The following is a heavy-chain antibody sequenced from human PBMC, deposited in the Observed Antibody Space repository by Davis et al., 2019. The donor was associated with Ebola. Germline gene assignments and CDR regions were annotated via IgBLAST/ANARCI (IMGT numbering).Heavy chain of an antibody. D-gene: IGHD2-21*02. J-gene: IGHJ4*02. CDR2: INAGNGNT. CDR3: ARARHCGGDCYSVMDY. CDR1: GYNFTSYA. Sequence: AASVKVSCKASGYNFTSYAMHWVRQAPGQRLEWMGWINAGNGNTKYSQKFQGRVTITRDTSASKAYMELSSLRSEDTAVYYCARARHCGGDCYSVMDYWGQGTLVTVSS. V-gene: IGHV1-3*01.